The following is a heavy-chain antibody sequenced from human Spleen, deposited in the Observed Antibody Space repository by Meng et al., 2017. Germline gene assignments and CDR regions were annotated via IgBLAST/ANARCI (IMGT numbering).Heavy chain of an antibody. D-gene: IGHD5-18*01. V-gene: IGHV3-30-3*01. CDR3: ARGSTGMVDSYSAMDV. Sequence: GESLKISCAASGITFSGYSMHWVRQAPGKGLDWVAVISFDGSTTYYADSVKGRCSISRDNSEKTLCLQMDSLRVEDTAIYYCARGSTGMVDSYSAMDVWGQGTTVTVSS. CDR1: GITFSGYS. CDR2: ISFDGSTT. J-gene: IGHJ6*02.